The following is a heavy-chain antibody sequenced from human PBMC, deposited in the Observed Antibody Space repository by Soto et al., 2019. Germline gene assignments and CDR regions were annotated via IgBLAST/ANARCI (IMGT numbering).Heavy chain of an antibody. Sequence: QVQLVQSGAEVKKPGSSVKVSCKASGGTFSSYTISWVRQAPGQGLEWMGRIIPILGIANYAQKFQGRVTITADKYTSTAYREEGSRRSEDTGVYYCVNGHGDGPLGYYDGMDVWGQGTAVTV. J-gene: IGHJ6*02. CDR2: IIPILGIA. CDR3: VNGHGDGPLGYYDGMDV. V-gene: IGHV1-69*02. CDR1: GGTFSSYT.